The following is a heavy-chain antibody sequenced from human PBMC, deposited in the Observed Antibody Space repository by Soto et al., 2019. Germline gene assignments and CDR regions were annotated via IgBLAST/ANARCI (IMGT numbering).Heavy chain of an antibody. CDR3: ARAVYSSSWLDY. CDR1: GYTFTGYY. CDR2: INPNSGGT. J-gene: IGHJ4*02. V-gene: IGHV1-2*04. D-gene: IGHD6-13*01. Sequence: ASVKVSCKASGYTFTGYYMHWVRQAPGQGLEWMGWINPNSGGTNYAQKFQGWVTMTRDTYISTAYMELSRLRSDDTAVYYCARAVYSSSWLDYWGQGTLVTVSS.